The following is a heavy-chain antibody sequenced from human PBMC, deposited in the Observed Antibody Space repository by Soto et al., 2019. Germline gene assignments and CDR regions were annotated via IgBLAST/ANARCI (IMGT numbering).Heavy chain of an antibody. CDR3: AKDLLLWFGDLDP. J-gene: IGHJ5*02. D-gene: IGHD3-10*01. CDR2: IAYDGSNK. V-gene: IGHV3-30*18. Sequence: QVQLVESGGGVVQPGRSLRLSCAASGFTFSSYGMHWVRQAPGKGMEWVAVIAYDGSNKYYADSVKGRFTISRDNSKNTLYLQMNSRRAEDTAVYYWAKDLLLWFGDLDPWGQGTLVTVSS. CDR1: GFTFSSYG.